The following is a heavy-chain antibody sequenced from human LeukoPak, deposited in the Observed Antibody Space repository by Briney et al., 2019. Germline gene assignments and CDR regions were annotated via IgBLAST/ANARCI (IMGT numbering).Heavy chain of an antibody. Sequence: GASVTVSCKASGYTFTSYDINWVRQATGQGLEWMGWMNPNSGNTGYAQKFQGRVTMTRNTSISTDYMELSSLRSEDTAVYYCARASIAVPCGYRGQGTLVTVSS. CDR1: GYTFTSYD. V-gene: IGHV1-8*01. J-gene: IGHJ4*02. CDR2: MNPNSGNT. CDR3: ARASIAVPCGY. D-gene: IGHD6-19*01.